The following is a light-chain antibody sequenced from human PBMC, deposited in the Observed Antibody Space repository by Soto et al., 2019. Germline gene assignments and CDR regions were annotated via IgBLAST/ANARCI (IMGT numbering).Light chain of an antibody. V-gene: IGKV3-11*01. J-gene: IGKJ1*01. CDR3: QQRSNWPPRT. Sequence: EIVLTQSPATLSLSPGERATLSCRASQSVSSYLAWYQQKPGQAPRLLIYDASNRATGIPARFSGSGSGTDFTITISSLEPEDFAVYYCQQRSNWPPRTFGQGTKVEIK. CDR1: QSVSSY. CDR2: DAS.